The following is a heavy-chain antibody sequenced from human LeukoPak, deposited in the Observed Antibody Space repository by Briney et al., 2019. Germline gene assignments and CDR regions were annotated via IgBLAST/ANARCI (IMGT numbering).Heavy chain of an antibody. J-gene: IGHJ4*02. CDR2: IYYSGST. Sequence: SETLSLTCTVSGGSISSSSYYWGWIRQPPGKGLEWIGSIYYSGSTYYNPSLKSRVTISVDTSKNQFSLKLSSVTAADTAVYYCARVTMVRGVTYDYWGQGTLVTVSS. CDR1: GGSISSSSYY. CDR3: ARVTMVRGVTYDY. D-gene: IGHD3-10*01. V-gene: IGHV4-39*07.